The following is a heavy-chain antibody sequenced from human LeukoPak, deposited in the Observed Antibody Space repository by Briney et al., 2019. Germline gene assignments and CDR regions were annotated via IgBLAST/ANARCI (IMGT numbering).Heavy chain of an antibody. J-gene: IGHJ4*02. CDR2: IRGKARSYAT. Sequence: GGSLRLSCAASGFTSSDSALHWVRQASGKGLEWVGRIRGKARSYATAYAASVTGRFTISRDDSKKTAYLQMNSLKIEDTAVYYCTRLSDTLTDYFFYHWGQGILVTVSS. D-gene: IGHD3-9*01. V-gene: IGHV3-73*01. CDR3: TRLSDTLTDYFFYH. CDR1: GFTSSDSA.